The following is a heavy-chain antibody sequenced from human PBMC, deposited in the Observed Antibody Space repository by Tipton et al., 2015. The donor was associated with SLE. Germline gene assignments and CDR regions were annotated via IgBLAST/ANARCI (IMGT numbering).Heavy chain of an antibody. CDR2: IYYSGST. Sequence: TLSLTCTVSGGSISSGGYYLSWIRQPPGKGLEWIGDIYYSGSTYYTQSLKSRGTTSVDTAKNQCSLKLSSVTAADTAVYYCAGGTLTQGRTAAAGWNWFDPWGQGTLVTVSA. CDR3: AGGTLTQGRTAAAGWNWFDP. CDR1: GGSISSGGYY. D-gene: IGHD6-13*01. J-gene: IGHJ5*02. V-gene: IGHV4-31*03.